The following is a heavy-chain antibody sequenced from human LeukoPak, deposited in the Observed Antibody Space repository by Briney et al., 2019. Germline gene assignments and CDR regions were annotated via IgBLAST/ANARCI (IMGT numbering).Heavy chain of an antibody. CDR2: IFYSGST. CDR1: GGSISTSNYY. J-gene: IGHJ6*03. Sequence: SETLSLTCTVSGGSISTSNYYWGWIRQPPGKGLEWIGNIFYSGSTYYSPSLRSRVTISVDTSKNQFSLKLSSVTAADTAVYYCARSPLRDYVWGSYRPRHYYYYMDVWGKGTTVTVSS. V-gene: IGHV4-39*07. CDR3: ARSPLRDYVWGSYRPRHYYYYMDV. D-gene: IGHD3-16*02.